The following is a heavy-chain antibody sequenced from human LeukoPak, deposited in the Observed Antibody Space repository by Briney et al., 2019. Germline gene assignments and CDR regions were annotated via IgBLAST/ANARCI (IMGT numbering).Heavy chain of an antibody. D-gene: IGHD3-10*01. CDR1: GLIVSSNY. CDR2: ISGSGGST. CDR3: VCYGSGSYYNNDY. V-gene: IGHV3-23*01. J-gene: IGHJ4*02. Sequence: GGSLRLSCAASGLIVSSNYMSWVRQAPGKGLEWVSGISGSGGSTYYADSVKGRFTISRDNSKNTLYLQMNSLRADDTAVYYCVCYGSGSYYNNDYWGQGTLVTVSS.